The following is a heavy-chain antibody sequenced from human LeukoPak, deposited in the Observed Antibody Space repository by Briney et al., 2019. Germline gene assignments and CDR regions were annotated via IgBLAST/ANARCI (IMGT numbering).Heavy chain of an antibody. CDR3: ARLVAGTYMDV. Sequence: PSETLSLTCTVSGGSVSSYYWSWIRQPPGKGLEWIGYIYYSGSTNYNPSLKSRVTISVDTSKNQFSLKLSSVTAADTAVYYCARLVAGTYMDVWGQGTTVTVSS. V-gene: IGHV4-59*08. CDR1: GGSVSSYY. D-gene: IGHD6-19*01. J-gene: IGHJ6*02. CDR2: IYYSGST.